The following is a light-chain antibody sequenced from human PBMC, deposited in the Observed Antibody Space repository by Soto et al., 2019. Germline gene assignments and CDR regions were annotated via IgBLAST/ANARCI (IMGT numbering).Light chain of an antibody. V-gene: IGKV3-20*01. J-gene: IGKJ2*01. CDR2: GAS. CDR1: QDVISDY. Sequence: PGKRAALSCRASQDVISDYLTWYQLKPGQAPRLLIYGASSRAPGVPDRFSGSGSGTDFTLTITRLEPEDFAVYYCQQYGNSPPRYTFGQGTKLEIK. CDR3: QQYGNSPPRYT.